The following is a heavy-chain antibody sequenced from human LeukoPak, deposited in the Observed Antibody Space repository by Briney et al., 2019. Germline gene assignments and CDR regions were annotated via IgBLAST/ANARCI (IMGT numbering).Heavy chain of an antibody. CDR3: ARHLSGWPPRVNLPFDY. V-gene: IGHV4-39*01. J-gene: IGHJ4*02. CDR2: IYYSGRT. Sequence: SETLSLTCTVSGGSISSSSYYWGCIRQPPGKGLVGIGSIYYSGRTYYNPSLHSRVTISLDTSKNQFSLKLSSVTAADTAVYYCARHLSGWPPRVNLPFDYWGQGTLVTVSS. D-gene: IGHD6-19*01. CDR1: GGSISSSSYY.